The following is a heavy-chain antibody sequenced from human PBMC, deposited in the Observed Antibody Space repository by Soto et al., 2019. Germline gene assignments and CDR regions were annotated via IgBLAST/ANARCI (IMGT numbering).Heavy chain of an antibody. Sequence: SGGSLRLSCAASGFTFSGYRMHWVRPAPGKGLVWVSRINSDGSSTDYADSVRGRFTISRDNAKNTLHLQMDSLRAEDTAVYYCARTNYHFDLWGQGTPVTFSS. D-gene: IGHD3-10*01. CDR1: GFTFSGYR. V-gene: IGHV3-74*01. CDR2: INSDGSST. CDR3: ARTNYHFDL. J-gene: IGHJ4*02.